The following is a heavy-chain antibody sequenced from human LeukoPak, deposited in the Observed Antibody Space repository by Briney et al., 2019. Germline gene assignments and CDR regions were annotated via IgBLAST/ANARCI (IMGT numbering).Heavy chain of an antibody. J-gene: IGHJ4*02. V-gene: IGHV3-23*01. Sequence: GGSLRLSCAASGFTFSSHAMTWVRQAPGKGLEWGSTINSGGAATYYADSVKGRFTISRDNSKNTLYLEVISLTAEDTAVYYCAKDDAWLRFGEWSQGTLVTVSS. CDR1: GFTFSSHA. CDR2: INSGGAAT. CDR3: AKDDAWLRFGE. D-gene: IGHD3-10*01.